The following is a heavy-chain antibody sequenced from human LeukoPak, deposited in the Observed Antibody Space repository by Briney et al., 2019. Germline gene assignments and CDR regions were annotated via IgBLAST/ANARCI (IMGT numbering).Heavy chain of an antibody. D-gene: IGHD5-18*01. CDR2: IYGGGTT. V-gene: IGHV3-53*01. CDR3: ARGGYNYGYPSYYFDY. CDR1: GFTVSSNY. J-gene: IGHJ4*02. Sequence: GGSLRLSCAASGFTVSSNYMSWVRQAPGQGLEWVSVIYGGGTTSYADSVKGRFTISRDNSKNTLYLQVNSLRAEDTAVYYCARGGYNYGYPSYYFDYWGQGTLVTVSS.